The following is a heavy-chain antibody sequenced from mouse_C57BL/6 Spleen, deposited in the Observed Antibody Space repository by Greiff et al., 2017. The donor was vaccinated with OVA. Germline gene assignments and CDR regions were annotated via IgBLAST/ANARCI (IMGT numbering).Heavy chain of an antibody. CDR1: GYTFSSSW. CDR2: IYPGDGDT. V-gene: IGHV1-82*01. D-gene: IGHD4-1*01. Sequence: QVQLQQSGPELVKPGASVKISCKASGYTFSSSWMNWVKQRPGKGLEWIGQIYPGDGDTNYNGKFKGKATLTADKSSSTAYMQLSSLTSADSAVYFCARSWGFDDWGQGTTLTVSS. CDR3: ARSWGFDD. J-gene: IGHJ2*01.